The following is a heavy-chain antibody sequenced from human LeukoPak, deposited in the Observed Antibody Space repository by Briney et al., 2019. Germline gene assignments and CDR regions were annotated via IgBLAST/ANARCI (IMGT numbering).Heavy chain of an antibody. J-gene: IGHJ3*02. D-gene: IGHD2-21*01. V-gene: IGHV3-30-3*01. CDR1: GFTFSTYF. CDR3: ARERQDTILHSGAFDI. Sequence: PGGSLRLSCAASGFTFSTYFMHWVRQAPGKGLEWVADNASDGSHTFYVESVKGRFTISRDNSKNTLYLQMNSLRAEDTAVYFCARERQDTILHSGAFDIWGQGTMVTVSS. CDR2: NASDGSHT.